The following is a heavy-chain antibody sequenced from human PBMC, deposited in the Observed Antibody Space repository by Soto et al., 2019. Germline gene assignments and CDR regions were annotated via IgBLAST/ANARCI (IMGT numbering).Heavy chain of an antibody. CDR2: IKNKANSYTT. Sequence: EVQLVESGGGLVQPEGSLRLSCAASGFTFSDHYMDWVRQAPGKGLEWVGRIKNKANSYTTEYSAPVKGRFIISRDDSKNSVFAQMSRLKPDGWGVYYCAGVRLGSSRSSDYCGQGILVTVSS. CDR1: GFTFSDHY. CDR3: AGVRLGSSRSSDY. V-gene: IGHV3-72*01. J-gene: IGHJ4*02. D-gene: IGHD6-19*01.